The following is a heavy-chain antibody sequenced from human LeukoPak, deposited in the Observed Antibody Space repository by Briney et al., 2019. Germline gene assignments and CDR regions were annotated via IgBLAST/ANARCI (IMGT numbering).Heavy chain of an antibody. CDR2: IYHSGST. D-gene: IGHD6-13*01. CDR3: ARDPKQQLAFDY. Sequence: SETLSLTCSVSGYAISSGYFWGWIRQPPGKGLEWIGTIYHSGSTYYNPSLKSRVTISVDTSKNQFSLKLSSVTAADTAVYYCARDPKQQLAFDYWGQGTLVTVSS. CDR1: GYAISSGYF. J-gene: IGHJ4*02. V-gene: IGHV4-38-2*02.